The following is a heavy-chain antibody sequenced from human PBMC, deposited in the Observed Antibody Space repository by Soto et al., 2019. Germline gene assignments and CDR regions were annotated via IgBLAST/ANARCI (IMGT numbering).Heavy chain of an antibody. J-gene: IGHJ6*02. D-gene: IGHD3-10*01. V-gene: IGHV1-8*01. CDR2: MNPNSGNT. Sequence: GASVKVACNASGYTFISYDINWVRHATGQGLEWMGWMNPNSGNTGYAQKFQGRVTMTRNTSIRTAYMELSSLRSEDTAVYYCARVGYYYGSGRLMDVWGQGTTVTVSS. CDR1: GYTFISYD. CDR3: ARVGYYYGSGRLMDV.